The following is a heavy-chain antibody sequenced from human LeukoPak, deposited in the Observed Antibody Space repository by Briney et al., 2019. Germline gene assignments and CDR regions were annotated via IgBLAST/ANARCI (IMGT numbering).Heavy chain of an antibody. CDR1: GFAFSRQD. CDR2: ISDSGDRT. J-gene: IGHJ4*02. CDR3: AKDARRCCGWFFIDH. Sequence: GGSLRLSCAASGFAFSRQDMGWGRQAPGKGLEWVSGISDSGDRTYYADSVKGRFTISRDNSKNTLYLQMNSLRVEDTAVYYCAKDARRCCGWFFIDHWGQGTLVTVSS. V-gene: IGHV3-23*01. D-gene: IGHD6-19*01.